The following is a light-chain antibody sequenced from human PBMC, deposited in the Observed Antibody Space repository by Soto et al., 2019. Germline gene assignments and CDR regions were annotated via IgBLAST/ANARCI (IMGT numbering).Light chain of an antibody. CDR1: SSDIGAFNH. J-gene: IGLJ1*01. CDR2: DVI. CDR3: SSYTSSSSYV. V-gene: IGLV2-14*03. Sequence: QSALTQPASVSDSPGQSITISCIVTSSDIGAFNHVSWHQQHPGKAPKLIIYDVINRPSGVSNRFSGSKTGNTASLIISGLQAEDEADYYCSSYTSSSSYVFGSGTKVTVL.